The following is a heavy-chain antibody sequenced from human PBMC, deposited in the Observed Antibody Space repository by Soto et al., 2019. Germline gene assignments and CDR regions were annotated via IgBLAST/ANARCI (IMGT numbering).Heavy chain of an antibody. CDR2: ISDRGGST. D-gene: IGHD3-22*01. V-gene: IGHV3-23*01. CDR1: GFTLSNFA. Sequence: QAGGSLRLSCAASGFTLSNFAMSWVRQAPGKGLDWVAVISDRGGSTDYAASVKGRFTISRDNSNNTVYLQMNNLRAEDTAVYYCARDEYYYASSGYYRFDQWGQGTLVTVSS. CDR3: ARDEYYYASSGYYRFDQ. J-gene: IGHJ4*02.